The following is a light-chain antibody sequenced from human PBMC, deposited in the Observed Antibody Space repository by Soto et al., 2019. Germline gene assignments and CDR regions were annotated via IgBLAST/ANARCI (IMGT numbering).Light chain of an antibody. CDR2: DAS. CDR3: QKRSNWPYT. Sequence: EIVLTQSPATLSLSPGERATLSCRASQSVSSYLAWYQQKPGQAPRLLIYDASNRATGIPARFSGSGSGTDFTLTISSLEPEDFAVYYCQKRSNWPYTFGQETNLEIK. V-gene: IGKV3-11*01. J-gene: IGKJ2*01. CDR1: QSVSSY.